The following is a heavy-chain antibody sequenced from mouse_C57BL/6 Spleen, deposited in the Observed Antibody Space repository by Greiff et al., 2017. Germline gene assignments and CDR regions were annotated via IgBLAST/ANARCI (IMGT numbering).Heavy chain of an antibody. V-gene: IGHV5-17*01. CDR2: ISSGSSTI. CDR1: GFTFSDYG. J-gene: IGHJ1*03. CDR3: ARPAGTGWYVDV. D-gene: IGHD4-1*01. Sequence: EVKLVESGGGLVKPGGSLKLSCAASGFTFSDYGMHWVRQAPGKGLEWVAYISSGSSTIYYADTVKGRFPSSRDNAKNTLFLQMTSLRSEDTAMYYCARPAGTGWYVDVWSTGTTVTVSS.